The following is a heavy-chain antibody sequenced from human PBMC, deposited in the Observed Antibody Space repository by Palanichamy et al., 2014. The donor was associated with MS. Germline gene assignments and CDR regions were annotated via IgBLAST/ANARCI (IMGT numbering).Heavy chain of an antibody. CDR3: ARRGSYGYDY. CDR2: IDRNSGGT. Sequence: QVQLVQSGAEVKKSGASVKVSCKTPGYTFTGYYMHWVRQAPGQGLEWMGWIDRNSGGTNYAQKFEGRVTMTRDTSISTAYMELSTLRSDDTAVYYCARRGSYGYDYWGQGTLVTVSS. D-gene: IGHD5-18*01. V-gene: IGHV1-2*02. CDR1: GYTFTGYY. J-gene: IGHJ4*02.